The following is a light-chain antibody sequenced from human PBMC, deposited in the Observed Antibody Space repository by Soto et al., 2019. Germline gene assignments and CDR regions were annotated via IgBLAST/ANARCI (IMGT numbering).Light chain of an antibody. CDR1: QSIRSH. CDR2: AAS. Sequence: DIQMTQSPSSLSASVRDRVTITCRASQSIRSHLNWYQERPGKAPKLLIYAASSLQSGVPSRFSGTGSGTAFTLTISSLQPEDFATYYCQQSYNPPYTFGQGTKLEIK. V-gene: IGKV1-39*01. CDR3: QQSYNPPYT. J-gene: IGKJ2*01.